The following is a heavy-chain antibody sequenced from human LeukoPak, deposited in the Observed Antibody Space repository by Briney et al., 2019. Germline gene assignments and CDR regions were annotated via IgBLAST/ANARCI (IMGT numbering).Heavy chain of an antibody. CDR3: AKDIGTALVLVPADLDY. CDR2: ISWNSGSI. V-gene: IGHV3-9*01. CDR1: GFTFDDYA. D-gene: IGHD2-2*01. J-gene: IGHJ4*02. Sequence: PGRSLRLSCAASGFTFDDYAMHWVRQAPGKGLEWVSGISWNSGSIGYADSVKGRFTISRDNAKNSLYLQMNSLRAEDTALYYCAKDIGTALVLVPADLDYWGQGTLVTVSS.